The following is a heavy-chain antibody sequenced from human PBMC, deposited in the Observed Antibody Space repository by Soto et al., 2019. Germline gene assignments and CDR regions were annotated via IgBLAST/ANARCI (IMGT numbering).Heavy chain of an antibody. CDR3: VRDMQLWRLGS. V-gene: IGHV3-74*03. D-gene: IGHD2-21*01. J-gene: IGHJ4*02. Sequence: EVQLVESGGGLVQPGESLRLSCAASGLTFRSYWMHWVRQAPGKGLVWVSRINTDGSVAMYVDSVKGRFTISRDNAKNPLYLPMNSLRAEDTAVDYCVRDMQLWRLGSWGQGTLVTVSS. CDR2: INTDGSVA. CDR1: GLTFRSYW.